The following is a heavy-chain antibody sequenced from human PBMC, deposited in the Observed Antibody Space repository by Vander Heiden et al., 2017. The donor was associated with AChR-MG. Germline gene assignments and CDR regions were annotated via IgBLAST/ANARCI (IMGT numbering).Heavy chain of an antibody. J-gene: IGHJ4*02. CDR3: VRRNNIIKGVDY. CDR2: IYYSGST. D-gene: IGHD3-10*01. V-gene: IGHV4-39*01. CDR1: GCSISSTNYY. Sequence: QVQLQESGPGLVKPSETLSLTCTVSGCSISSTNYYWRWIRQPPGKGLEWIGSIYYSGSTYYNPSLTSRVTISVDTSKNQFSLKLSSVTAADTAVYYCVRRNNIIKGVDYWGQGTLVTVSS.